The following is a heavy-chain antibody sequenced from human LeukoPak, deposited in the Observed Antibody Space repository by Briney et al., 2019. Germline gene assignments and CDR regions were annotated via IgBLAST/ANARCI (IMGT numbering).Heavy chain of an antibody. CDR2: ISASSGTI. Sequence: GGSLRLSCAASGSTFSTYSMNWVRQAPGKGLEWVSYISASSGTIYYADSVKGRFTISRDNAKNSLYLQMNSLRAEDTAVYYCARRSEFGVLYYMDAWGKGTTVTVSS. D-gene: IGHD3-16*01. V-gene: IGHV3-48*01. J-gene: IGHJ6*03. CDR3: ARRSEFGVLYYMDA. CDR1: GSTFSTYS.